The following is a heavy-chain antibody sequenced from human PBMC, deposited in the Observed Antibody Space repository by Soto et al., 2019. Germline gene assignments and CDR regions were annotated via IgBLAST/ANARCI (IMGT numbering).Heavy chain of an antibody. J-gene: IGHJ4*02. CDR3: AHRSRGYAYYFDQ. CDR1: GFSLSTRGVG. CDR2: MFWDDDK. Sequence: SLPKRDHTTQTYTLTCSFSGFSLSTRGVGVGWIRQPPGKALEWLALMFWDDDKWYSPSLRSRLTITEDTSKNQVVLTMTNMDPVDTATYYCAHRSRGYAYYFDQWGQGTLVTVSS. D-gene: IGHD5-12*01. V-gene: IGHV2-5*02.